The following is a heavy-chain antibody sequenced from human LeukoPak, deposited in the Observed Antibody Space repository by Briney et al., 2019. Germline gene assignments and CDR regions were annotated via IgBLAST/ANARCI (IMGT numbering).Heavy chain of an antibody. J-gene: IGHJ4*02. CDR2: ISSSGSTI. CDR1: GFTFSDYY. V-gene: IGHV3-11*01. D-gene: IGHD3-10*01. CDR3: ASTIGWFRELFTSDY. Sequence: GGSLRLSCAASGFTFSDYYMSWIRQATGKGLEWVSYISSSGSTIYYADSVKGRFTISRDNAKNSLYLQMNSLRAEDTAVYYCASTIGWFRELFTSDYWGQGTLVTVSS.